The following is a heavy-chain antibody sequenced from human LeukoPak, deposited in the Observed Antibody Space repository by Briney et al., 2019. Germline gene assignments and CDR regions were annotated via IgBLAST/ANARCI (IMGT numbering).Heavy chain of an antibody. CDR1: GYTFTGYY. D-gene: IGHD3-3*01. Sequence: SVKVSCKASGYTFTGYYIHWVRQAPGQGLEWMGRIIPILGIANYAQKFQGRVTITADKSTSTAYMELSSLRSEDTAVYYCAIVYYDFSRNAFDIWGQGTMVTVSS. V-gene: IGHV1-69*02. J-gene: IGHJ3*02. CDR2: IIPILGIA. CDR3: AIVYYDFSRNAFDI.